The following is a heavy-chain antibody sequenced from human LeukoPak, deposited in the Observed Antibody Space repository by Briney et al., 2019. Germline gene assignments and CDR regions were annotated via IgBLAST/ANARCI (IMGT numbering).Heavy chain of an antibody. V-gene: IGHV3-7*01. CDR2: IKQDGSEK. J-gene: IGHJ3*02. CDR3: ARDLRYFDWLPDAFDI. Sequence: GGSLRLSCAASGFTFSSYWMIWVRQAPGKGREWVANIKQDGSEKYYVDSVKGRFTISRDNAKNSLYLQMNSLRAEDTAVYYCARDLRYFDWLPDAFDIWGQGTMVTVSS. D-gene: IGHD3-9*01. CDR1: GFTFSSYW.